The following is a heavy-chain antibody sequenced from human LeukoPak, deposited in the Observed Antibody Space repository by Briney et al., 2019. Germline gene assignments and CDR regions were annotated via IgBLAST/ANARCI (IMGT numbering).Heavy chain of an antibody. J-gene: IGHJ5*02. CDR1: GFTFSNYR. V-gene: IGHV3-7*01. CDR2: IKKDGSEK. D-gene: IGHD6-19*01. CDR3: AKLSTAVAGQDR. Sequence: GGSLRLSCAASGFTFSNYRMSWVRQTPGKGLEWVANIKKDGSEKYYVDSVKGRFTISRDNAKNSVYLQMNSLRAEDTAVYYCAKLSTAVAGQDRWGQGTLVTVSS.